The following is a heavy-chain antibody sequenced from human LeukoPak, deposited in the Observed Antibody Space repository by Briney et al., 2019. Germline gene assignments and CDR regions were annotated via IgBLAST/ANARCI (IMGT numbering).Heavy chain of an antibody. CDR3: ARGTLYYYDSSGYYLFDY. CDR2: IYYSGSS. J-gene: IGHJ4*02. V-gene: IGHV4-34*01. Sequence: SETPSLTCAVYGGSFSGYYWSWIRQPPGKGLEWIGEIYYSGSSNYNPSLKSRVTISVDTSKNQFSLNLSSVTAADTAVYYCARGTLYYYDSSGYYLFDYWGQGALVTVSS. D-gene: IGHD3-22*01. CDR1: GGSFSGYY.